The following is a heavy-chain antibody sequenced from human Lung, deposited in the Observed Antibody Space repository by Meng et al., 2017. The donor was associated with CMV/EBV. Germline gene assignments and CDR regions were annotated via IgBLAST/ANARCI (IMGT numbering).Heavy chain of an antibody. Sequence: ESXKFSXAASGFTFSSYDMHWVRQATGKGLEWVSAIGTAGDTYYPGSVKGRFTISRENAKNSLYLQMNSLRAGDTAVYYCARSATVTTLGSRYGMDVWGQGTTVXVSS. CDR3: ARSATVTTLGSRYGMDV. CDR2: IGTAGDT. J-gene: IGHJ6*02. V-gene: IGHV3-13*01. D-gene: IGHD4-11*01. CDR1: GFTFSSYD.